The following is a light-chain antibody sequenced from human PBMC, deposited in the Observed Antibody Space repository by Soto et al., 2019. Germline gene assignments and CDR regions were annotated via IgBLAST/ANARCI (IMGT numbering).Light chain of an antibody. Sequence: TQMTQSPSTLSASVGDRVTITCRASQSIGTWLAWYQQKPGKAPNLRIYKASSLESGVPSRFSGSGSGTEFTLTISSLQPDDFATYYCQQYNRYLTFGQGTKVEIK. CDR1: QSIGTW. J-gene: IGKJ1*01. V-gene: IGKV1-5*03. CDR3: QQYNRYLT. CDR2: KAS.